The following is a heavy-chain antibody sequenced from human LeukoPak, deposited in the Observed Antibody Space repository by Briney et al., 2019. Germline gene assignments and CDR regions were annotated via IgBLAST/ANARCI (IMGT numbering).Heavy chain of an antibody. CDR3: AIRGGYDYVWGSYRQPPYDY. V-gene: IGHV1-2*02. CDR1: GYHFTGYH. D-gene: IGHD3-16*02. Sequence: ASVQGSFQASGYHFTGYHIEWVRPAPGQGSEGKGWINPNNGGTNYAQKFQGRGTMTRDTSISAAYMELSRLRTDETAVYYCAIRGGYDYVWGSYRQPPYDYWGQGTLVTVSS. CDR2: INPNNGGT. J-gene: IGHJ4*02.